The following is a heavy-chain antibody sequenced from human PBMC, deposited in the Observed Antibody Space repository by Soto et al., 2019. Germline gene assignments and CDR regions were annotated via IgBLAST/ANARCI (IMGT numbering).Heavy chain of an antibody. J-gene: IGHJ6*02. CDR3: ARGDSTDCSNGVCSFFYNHDMDV. D-gene: IGHD2-8*01. V-gene: IGHV1-2*04. CDR2: INPKSGGT. Sequence: GASVKVSCKASGYSFTDYHIHFVRQAPGQWLEWLGRINPKSGGTSTAQKFQGWVTMTTDTSISTASMELTRLTSDDTAIYYCARGDSTDCSNGVCSFFYNHDMDVWGQGTTVTVSS. CDR1: GYSFTDYH.